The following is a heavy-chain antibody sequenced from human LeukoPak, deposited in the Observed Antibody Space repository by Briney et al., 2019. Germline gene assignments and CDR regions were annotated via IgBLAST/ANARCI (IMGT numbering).Heavy chain of an antibody. J-gene: IGHJ4*02. D-gene: IGHD3-22*01. CDR3: ATTPYYDSSGYYY. Sequence: ASVKVSCKASGYTFTSYGISWVRQAPGKGLEWMGGFDPEDGETIYAQKFQGRVTMTEDTSTDTAYMELSSLRSEDTAVYYCATTPYYDSSGYYYWGQGTLVTVSS. CDR2: FDPEDGET. V-gene: IGHV1-24*01. CDR1: GYTFTSYG.